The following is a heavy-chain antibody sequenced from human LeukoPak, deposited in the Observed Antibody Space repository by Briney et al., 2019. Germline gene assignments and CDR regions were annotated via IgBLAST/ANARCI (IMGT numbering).Heavy chain of an antibody. CDR1: GGSISSYY. CDR2: IYYSGST. CDR3: ARGYCSGGSCLDDY. J-gene: IGHJ4*02. V-gene: IGHV4-59*01. D-gene: IGHD2-15*01. Sequence: SETLSLTCTVSGGSISSYYWSWLRQPPGKGLEWLGYIYYSGSTNYNPSLKSRVTISVDTSKNQFSLKLSSVTAADTAVYYCARGYCSGGSCLDDYWGQGTLVTVSS.